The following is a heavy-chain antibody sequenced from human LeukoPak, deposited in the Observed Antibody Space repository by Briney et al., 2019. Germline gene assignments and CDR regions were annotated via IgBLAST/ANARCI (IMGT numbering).Heavy chain of an antibody. CDR3: AREGITIFGVVAYAFDI. CDR1: GGSFSGYY. J-gene: IGHJ3*02. Sequence: NPSETLSLACAVYGGSFSGYYWSWIRQPPGKGLEWIGYIYYSGSTNYNPSLKSRVTISVDTSKNQFSLKLSSVTAADTAVYYCAREGITIFGVVAYAFDIWGQGTMVTVSS. D-gene: IGHD3-3*01. V-gene: IGHV4-59*01. CDR2: IYYSGST.